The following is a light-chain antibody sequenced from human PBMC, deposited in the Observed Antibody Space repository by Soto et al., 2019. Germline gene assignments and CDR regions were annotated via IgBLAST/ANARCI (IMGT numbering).Light chain of an antibody. V-gene: IGLV1-44*01. CDR3: ATWDSSLKGMV. CDR1: SSNIGSST. Sequence: QSVLTQPPSASGTPGQRVTLSCSGSSSNIGSSTVHWYQHLPGTAPKLLIYSNTQRPSGVPDRFSGSKSGTSASLAISGLQSEDEADYYCATWDSSLKGMVFGGGTKVTVL. CDR2: SNT. J-gene: IGLJ2*01.